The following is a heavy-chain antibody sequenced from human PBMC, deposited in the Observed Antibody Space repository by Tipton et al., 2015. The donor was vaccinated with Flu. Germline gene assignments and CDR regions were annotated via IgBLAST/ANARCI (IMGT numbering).Heavy chain of an antibody. V-gene: IGHV4-59*02. D-gene: IGHD4-11*01. CDR1: GGSVSPYY. J-gene: IGHJ6*02. CDR2: IYYRGTT. CDR3: ARDLVQDYRDQYFGMDV. Sequence: TLSLTCTVSGGSVSPYYWNWVRQSPGKGLEWIGYIYYRGTTGYNPSLKSRVTISVDPSKNQVSLKLTSVTAADTAVYYCARDLVQDYRDQYFGMDVWGQGTTVTVSS.